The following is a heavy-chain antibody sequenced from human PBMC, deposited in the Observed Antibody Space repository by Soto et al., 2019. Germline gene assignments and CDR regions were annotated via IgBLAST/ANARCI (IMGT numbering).Heavy chain of an antibody. J-gene: IGHJ4*02. CDR1: GYSFTSYG. CDR3: ARDRCKGTSCYWKYFDN. D-gene: IGHD2-2*01. Sequence: QVQLVQSGAEVKKPGASVKVSCKASGYSFTSYGISWVRQAPGQGLEWMGWISGYNSDTKYDQKFQGRVTMTTDTSTSTVYMELTTLRSVDTAVYYCARDRCKGTSCYWKYFDNWGQGTLVTVSS. V-gene: IGHV1-18*01. CDR2: ISGYNSDT.